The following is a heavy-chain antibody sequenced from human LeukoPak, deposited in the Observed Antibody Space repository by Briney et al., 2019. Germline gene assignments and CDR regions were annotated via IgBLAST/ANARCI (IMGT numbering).Heavy chain of an antibody. CDR2: ISAYNGNT. Sequence: GASVKVSCKASGYTFTSYGISWVRQAPGQGLEWMGWISAYNGNTNYAQKLQGRVTMTTDTSTSTAYMELRSLRSDDTAVYYCARDLATPGYYYYGMDVWGQGTTVTVSS. V-gene: IGHV1-18*01. CDR3: ARDLATPGYYYYGMDV. D-gene: IGHD2-15*01. J-gene: IGHJ6*02. CDR1: GYTFTSYG.